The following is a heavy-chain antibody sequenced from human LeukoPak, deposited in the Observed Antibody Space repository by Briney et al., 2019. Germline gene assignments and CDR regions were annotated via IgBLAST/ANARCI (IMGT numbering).Heavy chain of an antibody. CDR3: ASGRSLYFDY. CDR2: IYTNVIT. J-gene: IGHJ4*02. Sequence: SSETLSLTCIVSGGSISGYYWNWIRQPAGKGLEWIGRIYTNVITNYNPSLKSRVTMSVDTSKNQFSLMLSSVTAADTAVYYCASGRSLYFDYWGQGTPVTVSS. CDR1: GGSISGYY. V-gene: IGHV4-4*07. D-gene: IGHD1-26*01.